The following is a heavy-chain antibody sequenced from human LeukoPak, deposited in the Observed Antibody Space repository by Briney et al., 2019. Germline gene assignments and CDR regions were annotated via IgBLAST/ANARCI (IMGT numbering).Heavy chain of an antibody. V-gene: IGHV4-38-2*02. CDR1: GYSISSGYY. J-gene: IGHJ4*02. D-gene: IGHD2-8*01. CDR3: ARVAFVLMASENDH. CDR2: IYHSGST. Sequence: SETLSLTCTVSGYSISSGYYWGWIRQPPGKGLEWIGSIYHSGSTYYNPSLKSRVTISVDTSKNQFSLKLGSVTAADTAVYYCARVAFVLMASENDHWGQGTLVTVSS.